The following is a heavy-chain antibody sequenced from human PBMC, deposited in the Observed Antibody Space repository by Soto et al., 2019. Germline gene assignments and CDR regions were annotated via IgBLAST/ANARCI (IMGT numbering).Heavy chain of an antibody. V-gene: IGHV1-2*04. CDR1: GYTFTGYY. Sequence: ASVKVSCKASGYTFTGYYMHWVRQAPGQGLEWMGWINPNSGGTNYAQKFQGWVTMTRDTSISTAYMELSRLRSDDTAVYYCARGALTLIIYYYYYGMVFWGQGTTVTVFS. CDR3: ARGALTLIIYYYYYGMVF. D-gene: IGHD7-27*01. J-gene: IGHJ6*02. CDR2: INPNSGGT.